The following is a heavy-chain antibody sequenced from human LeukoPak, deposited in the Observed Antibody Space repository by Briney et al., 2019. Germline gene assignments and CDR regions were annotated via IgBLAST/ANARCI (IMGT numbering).Heavy chain of an antibody. V-gene: IGHV3-33*03. CDR3: AKDERGYYDSSGFFGEIDY. CDR2: IWYDGSNK. J-gene: IGHJ4*02. CDR1: GFTFNRYA. Sequence: GGSLRLSFAASGFTFNRYAMHWVRQAPGKGLEWVAFIWYDGSNKYYGDSVKGRFTVSRDNSKNTLYLQMYSLRAEDTAVYYCAKDERGYYDSSGFFGEIDYWGQGSLVSVSS. D-gene: IGHD3-22*01.